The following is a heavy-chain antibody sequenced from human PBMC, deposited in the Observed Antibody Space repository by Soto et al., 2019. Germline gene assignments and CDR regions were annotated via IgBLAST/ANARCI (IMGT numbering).Heavy chain of an antibody. D-gene: IGHD6-13*01. CDR1: GFTFSSYD. Sequence: GSLRLSCAASGFTFSSYDMHWVRQATGKGLEWVSAIGTAGDTYYPGSVKGRFTISRENAKNSLYLQMNSLRAGDTAVYYCARGIAAAGGAFDIWGQGTMVTVSS. J-gene: IGHJ3*02. CDR2: IGTAGDT. V-gene: IGHV3-13*01. CDR3: ARGIAAAGGAFDI.